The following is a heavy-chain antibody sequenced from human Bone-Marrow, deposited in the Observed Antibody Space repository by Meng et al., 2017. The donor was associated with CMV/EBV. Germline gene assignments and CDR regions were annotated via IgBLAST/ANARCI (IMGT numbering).Heavy chain of an antibody. CDR3: ARDRIVEMVACSCYHH. CDR1: GFTFSSYE. D-gene: IGHD5-24*01. J-gene: IGHJ5*02. V-gene: IGHV3-48*03. CDR2: ISNSGSTI. Sequence: GGSLRLSCAASGFTFSSYEMNWVRQAPGKGLEWVSYISNSGSTIYYEDSVKGRFTISRDNAKNSMYLQMHRPRAEDTAVYYCARDRIVEMVACSCYHHWGQGTLVTVSS.